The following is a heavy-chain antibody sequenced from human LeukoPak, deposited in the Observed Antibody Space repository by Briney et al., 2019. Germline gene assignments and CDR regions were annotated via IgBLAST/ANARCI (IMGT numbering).Heavy chain of an antibody. D-gene: IGHD3-10*01. Sequence: SETLSLTCTVSGGSISSSSYYWGWIRQPPGKGLEWIGSIYYSGSTYYNPSLKSRVTISVDTSKNQFSLKLSSVTAADTAVYYCARVPEFPQTIDYWGQGTLVTVSS. J-gene: IGHJ4*02. CDR3: ARVPEFPQTIDY. CDR1: GGSISSSSYY. V-gene: IGHV4-39*07. CDR2: IYYSGST.